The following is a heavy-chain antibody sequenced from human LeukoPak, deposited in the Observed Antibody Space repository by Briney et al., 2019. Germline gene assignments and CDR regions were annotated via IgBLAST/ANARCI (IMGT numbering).Heavy chain of an antibody. J-gene: IGHJ6*03. CDR3: ARNQRPPLRLYYSFMDV. CDR2: ISHSGST. Sequence: SETLSLTCAVYDGSLSGYYWSWIRQSPGKGLEWIGEISHSGSTNYNPSLQSRVTISVDTSKNQLSLELNSVTAADTAVYYCARNQRPPLRLYYSFMDVWGKGTTVTVSS. D-gene: IGHD4-17*01. V-gene: IGHV4-34*01. CDR1: DGSLSGYY.